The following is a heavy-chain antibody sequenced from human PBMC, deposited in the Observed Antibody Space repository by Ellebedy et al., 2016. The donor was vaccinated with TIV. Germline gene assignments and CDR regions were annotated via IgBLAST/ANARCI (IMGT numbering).Heavy chain of an antibody. CDR1: GGSISSSSYY. V-gene: IGHV4-39*07. CDR3: ARDHWARGVIYGFDY. Sequence: SETLSLXXTVSGGSISSSSYYWGWIRQPPGKGLEWIGSIYYSGSTYYNPSLKSRVTISVDTSKNQFSLKLSSVTAADTAVYYCARDHWARGVIYGFDYWGQGTLVTVSS. D-gene: IGHD3-10*01. J-gene: IGHJ4*02. CDR2: IYYSGST.